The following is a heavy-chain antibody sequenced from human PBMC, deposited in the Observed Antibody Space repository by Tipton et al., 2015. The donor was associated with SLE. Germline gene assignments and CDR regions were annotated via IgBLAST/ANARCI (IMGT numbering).Heavy chain of an antibody. Sequence: SLRLSCAASGFTFSTYAMHWVRQAPGKGLEWVAVISYDGSDEKYADSAKGRFTISRDNSKNTLYLQMNGLRPEDTAVYFCARGVAGYFFYSYLDVWGKGTAVTVSS. CDR2: ISYDGSDE. V-gene: IGHV3-30*04. J-gene: IGHJ6*03. D-gene: IGHD3-9*01. CDR3: ARGVAGYFFYSYLDV. CDR1: GFTFSTYA.